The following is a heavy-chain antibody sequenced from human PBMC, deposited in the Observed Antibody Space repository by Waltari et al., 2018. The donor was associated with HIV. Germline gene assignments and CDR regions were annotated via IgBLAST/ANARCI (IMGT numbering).Heavy chain of an antibody. Sequence: QVQLQQWGAGLLKPSETLSLTCAVYGGSFSGYYWSWIRQPPGKGLEWIGEINHSGSTNYNPSLKSRVTISVDTSKNQFSLKLSSVTAADTAVYYCATRAGQGAGPYGMDVWGQGTTVTVSS. CDR2: INHSGST. J-gene: IGHJ6*02. CDR1: GGSFSGYY. D-gene: IGHD1-26*01. CDR3: ATRAGQGAGPYGMDV. V-gene: IGHV4-34*01.